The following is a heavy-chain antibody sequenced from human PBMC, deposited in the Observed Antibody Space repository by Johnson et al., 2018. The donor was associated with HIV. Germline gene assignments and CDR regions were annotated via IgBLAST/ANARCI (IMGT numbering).Heavy chain of an antibody. CDR1: GFTFSDAW. CDR2: VKSQTDGGTT. Sequence: VQLVESGGGLVQPGGSLRLSCAASGFTFSDAWMNWVRQAPGKGPEWVGRVKSQTDGGTTDYAAPVKGRFTISRDNAKNTMFVQMNSLRAEDTAVYYCARSGPNWAFDFWGQGTMVTVSS. D-gene: IGHD1-1*01. J-gene: IGHJ3*01. CDR3: ARSGPNWAFDF. V-gene: IGHV3-15*05.